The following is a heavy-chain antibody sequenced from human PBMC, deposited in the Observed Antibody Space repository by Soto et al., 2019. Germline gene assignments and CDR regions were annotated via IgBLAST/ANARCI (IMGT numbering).Heavy chain of an antibody. CDR2: ISAYNGNT. CDR1: GYTFTSYG. J-gene: IGHJ6*02. CDR3: ARLLGSHPTYYGMDV. D-gene: IGHD2-21*01. Sequence: QVQLVQSGAEVKKPGASVKVSCKASGYTFTSYGISWVRQAPGQGLEWMGWISAYNGNTNYAQKLQGRVTMTTDTSTRTAYMELRSLRSDDTAVYYCARLLGSHPTYYGMDVWGQGTTVTVSS. V-gene: IGHV1-18*01.